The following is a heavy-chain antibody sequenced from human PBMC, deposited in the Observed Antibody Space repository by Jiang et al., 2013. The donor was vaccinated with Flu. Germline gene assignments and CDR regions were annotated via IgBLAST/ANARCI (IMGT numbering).Heavy chain of an antibody. CDR2: IYPGDSDT. CDR3: ARLRDGYLYYFDY. Sequence: IIYPGDSDTRYSPSFQGQVTISADKSISTAYLQWSSLKASDTAMYYCARLRDGYLYYFDYWGQGTLVTVSS. J-gene: IGHJ4*02. V-gene: IGHV5-51*01. D-gene: IGHD5-24*01.